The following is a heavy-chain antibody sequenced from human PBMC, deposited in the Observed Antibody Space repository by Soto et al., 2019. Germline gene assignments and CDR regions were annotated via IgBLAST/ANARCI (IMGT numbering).Heavy chain of an antibody. CDR1: GYTFTSYG. CDR2: ISTNKGNT. J-gene: IGHJ4*02. V-gene: IGHV1-18*01. CDR3: APRSPAFDY. Sequence: QVQLVQSGPEVKKPGASVKVSCKTSGYTFTSYGISWVRQAPGQGLEWMGWISTNKGNTNYAQKFQGRVTMTTDTSTSTGYMELRSLRSDDTAVYYCAPRSPAFDYWGQGTLVTVSS.